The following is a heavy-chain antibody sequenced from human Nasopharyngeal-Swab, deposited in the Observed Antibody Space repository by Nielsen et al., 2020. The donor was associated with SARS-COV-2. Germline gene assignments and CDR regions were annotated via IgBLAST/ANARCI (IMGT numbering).Heavy chain of an antibody. V-gene: IGHV4-39*01. D-gene: IGHD6-19*01. Sequence: SETLSLTCTVSGGSISSSSYYWGWIRQPPGKGLEWIGSIYYSGSTYYNPSLKSRVTISVDTSKNQFSLKLSSVTAADTAVYYCARLGPSSGWYYIPGWFDPWGQGTLVTVSS. CDR3: ARLGPSSGWYYIPGWFDP. J-gene: IGHJ5*02. CDR1: GGSISSSSYY. CDR2: IYYSGST.